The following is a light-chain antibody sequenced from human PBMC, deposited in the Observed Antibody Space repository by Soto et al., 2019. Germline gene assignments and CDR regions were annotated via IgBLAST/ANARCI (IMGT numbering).Light chain of an antibody. Sequence: QSALTQPPSASGSPGQSVTISCAATSSDVGGYNYVSWYQQHPGKAPKLMIYQVSKRPSGVPDRFSGSKSGNTASLTVSGLQAEDEADYCCSSYAGSNLWVFGGGTKLTVL. CDR2: QVS. V-gene: IGLV2-8*01. CDR1: SSDVGGYNY. CDR3: SSYAGSNLWV. J-gene: IGLJ3*02.